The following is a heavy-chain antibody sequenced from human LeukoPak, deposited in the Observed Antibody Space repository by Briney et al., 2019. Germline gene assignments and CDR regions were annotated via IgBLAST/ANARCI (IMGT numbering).Heavy chain of an antibody. CDR3: AHSKRGGGYYINAFAV. J-gene: IGHJ3*01. D-gene: IGHD1-26*01. CDR2: SYSGGNA. CDR1: GASTSAYY. V-gene: IGHV4-59*01. Sequence: PSVTLSLTCTVSGASTSAYYWSWIRQPPGKGLEWIGYSYSGGNANYNPSLKSRVTISIDTSENQFSLRLTSVTAADTAVYFCAHSKRGGGYYINAFAVWGQGALVTISS.